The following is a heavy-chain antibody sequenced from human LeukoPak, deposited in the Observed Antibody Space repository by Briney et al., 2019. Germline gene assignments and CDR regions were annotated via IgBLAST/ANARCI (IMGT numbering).Heavy chain of an antibody. CDR2: ISGYNDNT. CDR1: GYTFTTYG. CDR3: ARQMGGNGYGDPRVYDI. V-gene: IGHV1-18*01. J-gene: IGHJ3*02. Sequence: ASVKVSCKASGYTFTTYGISWVRQAPGQGLEWMGWISGYNDNTNYAQKFQGRVIMTTDTSTSTAYMELRSLRSDDTAVYYCARQMGGNGYGDPRVYDIWGQGTMVTVSS. D-gene: IGHD4-17*01.